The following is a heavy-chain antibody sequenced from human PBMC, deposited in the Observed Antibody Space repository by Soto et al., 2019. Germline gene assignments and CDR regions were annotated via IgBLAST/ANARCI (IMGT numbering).Heavy chain of an antibody. J-gene: IGHJ4*02. CDR3: ARQIGRGSWSLDH. V-gene: IGHV4-39*01. D-gene: IGHD6-13*01. CDR2: IYYTGST. CDR1: GGSISSSDYW. Sequence: QLQLQESGPGLVKPAETLSLTCTVSGGSISSSDYWWVWIRQPPGKGLEGIGSIYYTGSTYYNPSLKSRVIISVDTSKNQFSLRLSSVTAADTAVYYWARQIGRGSWSLDHWGQGTLVTVSS.